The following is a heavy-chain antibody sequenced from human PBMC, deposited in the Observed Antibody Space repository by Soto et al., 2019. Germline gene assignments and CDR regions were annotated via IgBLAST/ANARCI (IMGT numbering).Heavy chain of an antibody. CDR3: ARGRVKWLPTRNYFDY. D-gene: IGHD6-19*01. V-gene: IGHV4-34*01. J-gene: IGHJ4*02. CDR2: INHSGSH. CDR1: GGSFSGYY. Sequence: QVQLQQWGAGLLKPSETLSLTCAVYGGSFSGYYWSWIRQPPGKGLEWIGEINHSGSHNYNPSLKSRVTLSVDTSKNQFSVKLSSVTAADTAVYYCARGRVKWLPTRNYFDYWGQGTLVTVSS.